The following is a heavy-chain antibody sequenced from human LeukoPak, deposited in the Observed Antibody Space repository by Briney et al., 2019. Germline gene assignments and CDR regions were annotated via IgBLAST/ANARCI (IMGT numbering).Heavy chain of an antibody. V-gene: IGHV3-11*01. J-gene: IGHJ4*02. CDR2: ISSSGSTV. D-gene: IGHD2-15*01. Sequence: GGSLRLSCAASGFTFSDYYMSWIRQAPGKGLEWVSYISSSGSTVYYADSVKGRFTISRDNAKNSLYLQMNSLRAEDTAVYYCARGARGYWSDSSGLHWGQGTLVTVSS. CDR3: ARGARGYWSDSSGLH. CDR1: GFTFSDYY.